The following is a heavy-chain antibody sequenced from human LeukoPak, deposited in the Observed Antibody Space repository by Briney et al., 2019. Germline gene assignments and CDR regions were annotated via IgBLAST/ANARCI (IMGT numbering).Heavy chain of an antibody. CDR3: ATGDYFYYYYYYMDV. D-gene: IGHD2/OR15-2a*01. CDR1: GGSINSGSYY. Sequence: SETLSLTCTVSGGSINSGSYYWSWIRQPAGKGLEWIGRIYTSGSTNYNPALKNRVTISMDTSKNQFSLKLTSLTAADTAVYYCATGDYFYYYYYYMDVWGKGTTVTVSS. CDR2: IYTSGST. J-gene: IGHJ6*03. V-gene: IGHV4-61*02.